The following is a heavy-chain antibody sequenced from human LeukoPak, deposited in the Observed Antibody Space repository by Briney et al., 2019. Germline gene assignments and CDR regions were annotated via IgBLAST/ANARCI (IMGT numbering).Heavy chain of an antibody. CDR2: MNPNSGNT. D-gene: IGHD2-15*01. CDR3: ARGLTPYYYMDV. CDR1: GYTFTSYD. Sequence: GASVKVSCKASGYTFTSYDINWVRQATGQGLEWMGWMNPNSGNTGYAQKFQGRVTITRNTSINTAYMELSSLTSEDTAVYYCARGLTPYYYMDVWGKGTTVTVSS. V-gene: IGHV1-8*03. J-gene: IGHJ6*03.